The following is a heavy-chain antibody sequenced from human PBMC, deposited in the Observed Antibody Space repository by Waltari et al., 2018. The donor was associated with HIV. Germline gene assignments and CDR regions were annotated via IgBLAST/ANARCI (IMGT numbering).Heavy chain of an antibody. V-gene: IGHV7-4-1*02. CDR3: VRDSGRGRAFDF. D-gene: IGHD6-25*01. CDR2: INTNTGNP. CDR1: GSTFTSSS. Sequence: QVQLVQSGAELKKPGASVKISCKASGSTFTSSSINWVRQAPGQGLEWMGWINTNTGNPMYAPGFTGRFVFSLDTSVSTAYLQINGLTAEDTAVYYCVRDSGRGRAFDFWGQGTMVSVSS. J-gene: IGHJ3*01.